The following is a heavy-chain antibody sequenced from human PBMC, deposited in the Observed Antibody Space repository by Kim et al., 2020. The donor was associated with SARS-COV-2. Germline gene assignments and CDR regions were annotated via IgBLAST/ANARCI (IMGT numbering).Heavy chain of an antibody. CDR3: GKGGGSTMVRGGIDY. V-gene: IGHV3-9*01. Sequence: DSVKGRFSSARDNAKNALYLQLNSLKAEDTALYYCGKGGGSTMVRGGIDYWGQGTLVTVSS. J-gene: IGHJ4*02. D-gene: IGHD3-10*01.